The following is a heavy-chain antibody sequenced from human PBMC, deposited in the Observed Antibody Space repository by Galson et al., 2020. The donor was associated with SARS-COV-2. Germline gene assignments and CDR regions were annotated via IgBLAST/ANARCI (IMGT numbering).Heavy chain of an antibody. CDR1: GFTFTSYG. J-gene: IGHJ6*02. CDR2: ISAYNGNT. CDR3: ARWYRGTIFGDYYYGMDV. Sequence: ASVKVSCKTSGFTFTSYGISWVRQAPGQGLEWMGWISAYNGNTNYAQKLQGRVTMTTDTSTSTAYMELRSLRSDDTAVYYCARWYRGTIFGDYYYGMDVWGQGTTVTVSS. D-gene: IGHD3-3*01. V-gene: IGHV1-18*04.